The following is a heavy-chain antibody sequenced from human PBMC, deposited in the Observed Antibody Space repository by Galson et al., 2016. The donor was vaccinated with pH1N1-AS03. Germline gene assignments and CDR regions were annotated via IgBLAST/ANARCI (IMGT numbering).Heavy chain of an antibody. D-gene: IGHD6-19*01. J-gene: IGHJ4*02. V-gene: IGHV3-30*04. CDR2: ISSDGSNK. CDR3: ARETVVGTGFEY. Sequence: SLRLSCAGSGFTFSPYAMHWVRQAPGKGLEWVAVISSDGSNKYYSDSGKGRFTISRDNSKSTLYLQMNSLRAGDSAVYYCARETVVGTGFEYWGQGTLVTVSS. CDR1: GFTFSPYA.